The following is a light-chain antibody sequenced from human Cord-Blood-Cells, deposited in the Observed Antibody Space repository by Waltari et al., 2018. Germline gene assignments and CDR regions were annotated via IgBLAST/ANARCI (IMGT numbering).Light chain of an antibody. Sequence: EIVLTQSPGNLSLSPGERATLSCRASQSVSSSYLAWYQQKPGQAPRLLIYGASSRATGIPDRFSGSGSGTDFTLNISRLEPEDFAVYYCQQYGSSPWTFGQGTKVEIK. CDR2: GAS. CDR3: QQYGSSPWT. V-gene: IGKV3-20*01. J-gene: IGKJ1*01. CDR1: QSVSSSY.